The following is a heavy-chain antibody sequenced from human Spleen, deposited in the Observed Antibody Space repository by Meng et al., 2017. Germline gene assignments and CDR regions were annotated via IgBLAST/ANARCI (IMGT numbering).Heavy chain of an antibody. CDR3: AKEWARYSSSHFVHYGMDV. D-gene: IGHD6-13*01. CDR1: GFIFSNYA. J-gene: IGHJ6*02. Sequence: GESLKISCTASGFIFSNYAMSWVRQAPGKGLEWVSTISSNGANTHYADSVKGRFTISRDNSKNTLNLQMNSLRVGDTAVYYCAKEWARYSSSHFVHYGMDVWGQGTTVTVSS. V-gene: IGHV3-23*01. CDR2: ISSNGANT.